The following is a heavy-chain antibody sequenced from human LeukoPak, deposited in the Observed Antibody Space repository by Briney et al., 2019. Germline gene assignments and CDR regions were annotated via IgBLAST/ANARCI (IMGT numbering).Heavy chain of an antibody. J-gene: IGHJ3*01. CDR3: ARNGAYAIDV. CDR1: GGFISSGNW. Sequence: ASGTLSLTCAVSGGFISSGNWWSWVRQPPGKGLEWIGEIYRDGSTNYNPSLKSRVTISIDKSKNQFSLKLSPLTAADTAVYYCARNGAYAIDVWGQGTMVTVSS. CDR2: IYRDGST. V-gene: IGHV4-4*02.